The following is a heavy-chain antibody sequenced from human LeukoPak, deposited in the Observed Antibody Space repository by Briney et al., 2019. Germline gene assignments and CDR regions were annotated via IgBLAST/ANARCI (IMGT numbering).Heavy chain of an antibody. CDR1: GGSISSSGYY. CDR3: ARLGSGSYYWDFDY. Sequence: PSETLSLTCTVSGGSISSSGYYWGWIRQPPGTGLEWIGSIYYSGSTYYNPSLKSRVTISVDTSKNQFSLKLSSVTAADTAVYYCARLGSGSYYWDFDYWGQGTLVTVSS. V-gene: IGHV4-39*01. CDR2: IYYSGST. J-gene: IGHJ4*02. D-gene: IGHD3-10*01.